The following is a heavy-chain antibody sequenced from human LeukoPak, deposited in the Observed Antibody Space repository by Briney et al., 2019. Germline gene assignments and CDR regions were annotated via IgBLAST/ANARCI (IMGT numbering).Heavy chain of an antibody. CDR3: ARSDLTVTLDY. D-gene: IGHD4-11*01. CDR1: KFTFSNYA. J-gene: IGHJ4*02. CDR2: ISSSSSYT. Sequence: AGSLRLSCTAFKFTFSNYAMSWIRQAPGKGLEWVSYISSSSSYTNYADSVKGRFTISRDNAKNSLYLQMNSLRAEDTAVYYCARSDLTVTLDYWGQGTLVTVSS. V-gene: IGHV3-11*03.